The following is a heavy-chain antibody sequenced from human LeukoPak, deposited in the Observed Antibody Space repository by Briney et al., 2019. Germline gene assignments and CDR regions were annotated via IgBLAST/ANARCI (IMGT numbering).Heavy chain of an antibody. CDR1: GFTVSSNY. Sequence: GGSLRLSCAASGFTVSSNYMSWVRQAPGKGLEWVSVIYSGGSTYYADSVKGRFTISRDNSKNTLYLQMNSLRAEDTAVYYCARVHEQWLGTYFDYWGQGTLVTVSS. V-gene: IGHV3-53*01. J-gene: IGHJ4*02. CDR3: ARVHEQWLGTYFDY. CDR2: IYSGGST. D-gene: IGHD6-19*01.